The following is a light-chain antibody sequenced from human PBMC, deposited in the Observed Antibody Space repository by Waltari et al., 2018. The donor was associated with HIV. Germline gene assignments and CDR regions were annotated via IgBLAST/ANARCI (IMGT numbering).Light chain of an antibody. J-gene: IGKJ2*03. CDR1: QSVSTN. V-gene: IGKV3-15*01. CDR3: QQFIFRPFS. CDR2: GAS. Sequence: EIVMTQSPATLSVSLGERATLSCRASQSVSTNLAWYQQKPGQAPRLLIYGASTRATGIPARFSGSGSGTDFTLTISSLQSEDFAVYYCQQFIFRPFSFGQGTKLEIK.